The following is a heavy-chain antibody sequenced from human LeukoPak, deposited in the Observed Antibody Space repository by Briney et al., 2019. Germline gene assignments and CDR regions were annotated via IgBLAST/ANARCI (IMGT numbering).Heavy chain of an antibody. D-gene: IGHD1-26*01. CDR2: ISWNSGSI. CDR3: AKDIGSGSPDAFDI. V-gene: IGHV3-9*01. J-gene: IGHJ3*02. CDR1: GFTFDDYA. Sequence: PGRSLRLSCAASGFTFDDYAMHWVRHAPGKGLEWVSGISWNSGSIGYADSVKGRFTISRDNAKNSLYLQMNSLRAEDTALYYCAKDIGSGSPDAFDIWGQGTMVTVSS.